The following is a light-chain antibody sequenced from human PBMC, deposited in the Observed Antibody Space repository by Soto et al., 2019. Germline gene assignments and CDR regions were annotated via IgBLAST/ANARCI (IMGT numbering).Light chain of an antibody. CDR2: GAS. J-gene: IGKJ3*01. CDR1: QTVSSN. CDR3: HQYNDWPPFT. Sequence: EIVMTQSPATLSVSPGERATLSCRASQTVSSNLAWYQQHPGQAPRLLLHGASTRAAGIPARFSGSGSGTECTLPISSLQSQDFVVYYCHQYNDWPPFTFGHGTRVDIK. V-gene: IGKV3-15*01.